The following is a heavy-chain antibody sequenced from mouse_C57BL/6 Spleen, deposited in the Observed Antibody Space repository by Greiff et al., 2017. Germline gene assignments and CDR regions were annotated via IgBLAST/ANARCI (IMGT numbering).Heavy chain of an antibody. V-gene: IGHV1-85*01. CDR1: GYTFTSYA. CDR2: IYPRDGST. J-gene: IGHJ2*01. CDR3: ARGFFDY. Sequence: QVQLQQSGPELVKPGASVKLSCKASGYTFTSYAITWVKQRPGQGLEWIGWIYPRDGSTKYNEKFKGKATLTVDTSSSTAYMERHSLTSEDSAVYFCARGFFDYWGQGTTLTVSS.